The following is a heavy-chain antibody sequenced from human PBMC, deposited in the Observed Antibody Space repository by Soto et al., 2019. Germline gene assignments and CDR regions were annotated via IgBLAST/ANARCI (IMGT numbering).Heavy chain of an antibody. Sequence: LRLSCAASGFSLNSYAMHWVRQAPGKGLEWVAVISYDGSNKLYGDSVKGRFTISRDNSKNTVYLHMDSLRTEDTAVYYCESDCSSHTCYRQGGMDVWGQGTTVTVSS. V-gene: IGHV3-30-3*01. J-gene: IGHJ6*02. CDR3: ESDCSSHTCYRQGGMDV. D-gene: IGHD2-2*02. CDR2: ISYDGSNK. CDR1: GFSLNSYA.